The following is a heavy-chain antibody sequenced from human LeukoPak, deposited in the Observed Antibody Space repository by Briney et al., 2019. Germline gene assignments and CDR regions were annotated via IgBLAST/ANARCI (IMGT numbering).Heavy chain of an antibody. CDR3: AKVTSGGYYDILTGYYRGNYYYYMDV. CDR1: GFTFSSYA. J-gene: IGHJ6*03. Sequence: GGSLRLSCAASGFTFSSYAMSWVRQAPGKGLEWVSAISGSGGSTYSADSVKGRFTISRDNSKNTLYLQMNSLRAEDTAVYYCAKVTSGGYYDILTGYYRGNYYYYMDVWGKGTTVTISS. V-gene: IGHV3-23*01. D-gene: IGHD3-9*01. CDR2: ISGSGGST.